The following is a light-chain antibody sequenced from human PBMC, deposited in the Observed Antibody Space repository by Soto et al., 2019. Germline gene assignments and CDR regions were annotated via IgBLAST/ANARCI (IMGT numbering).Light chain of an antibody. J-gene: IGKJ1*01. CDR3: QQYNNYGSWT. CDR1: QSISGW. CDR2: KAS. Sequence: DIQMTQSPSTLSASVGDRVTITCRASQSISGWLAWYQQKPGKAPKLLIYKASTLESGVPSRFSGSGSGTEFTLTISSLQPDDFATYYCQQYNNYGSWTFGQGTKVDNK. V-gene: IGKV1-5*03.